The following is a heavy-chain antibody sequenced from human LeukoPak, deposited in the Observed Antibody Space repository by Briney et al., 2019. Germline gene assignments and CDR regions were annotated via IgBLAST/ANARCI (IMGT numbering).Heavy chain of an antibody. V-gene: IGHV4-34*01. Sequence: SETLSLTCAVYGGSFSGYYWSWIRQPPGKGLEWIGEINHSGSTNYNPALKSRVTISVDTSKNQFSLKLSSVTAADTAVYYCARGFLYYDFWSGYRGLDYYYMDVWGKGTTVTVSS. J-gene: IGHJ6*03. CDR1: GGSFSGYY. CDR3: ARGFLYYDFWSGYRGLDYYYMDV. CDR2: INHSGST. D-gene: IGHD3-3*01.